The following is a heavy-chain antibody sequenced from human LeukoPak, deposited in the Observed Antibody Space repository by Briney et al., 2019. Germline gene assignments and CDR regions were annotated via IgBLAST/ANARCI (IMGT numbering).Heavy chain of an antibody. D-gene: IGHD2-8*02. CDR3: TRRYCTGGVCPFDN. Sequence: GGSLRLSCAASGFTFSTYNMNWVRQAPGKGLEWVSSISSASSAIYYADSVKGRMTISRDNAKNLLFLQMNSLRAEDTAVYYCTRRYCTGGVCPFDNWGQGTLVTVSS. J-gene: IGHJ4*02. V-gene: IGHV3-21*01. CDR1: GFTFSTYN. CDR2: ISSASSAI.